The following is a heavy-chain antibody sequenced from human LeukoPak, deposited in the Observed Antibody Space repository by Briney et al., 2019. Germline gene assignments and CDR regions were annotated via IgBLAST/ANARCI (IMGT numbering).Heavy chain of an antibody. Sequence: GGSLRLSCTASGFIFETHTLIWVRQAPGKGLEWVASISGSGDSTNYGDSVKGRFTISRDNFKRTVHLEMSNLRADDTAMYYCVRRAAVRGMDFWGLGTTVVVSS. J-gene: IGHJ6*02. CDR3: VRRAAVRGMDF. D-gene: IGHD1-14*01. CDR2: ISGSGDST. CDR1: GFIFETHT. V-gene: IGHV3-23*01.